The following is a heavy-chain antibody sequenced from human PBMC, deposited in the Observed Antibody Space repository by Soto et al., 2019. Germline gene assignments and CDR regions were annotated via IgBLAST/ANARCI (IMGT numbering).Heavy chain of an antibody. CDR2: MYPGDSDT. CDR3: ARRSNDHYGMDV. V-gene: IGHV5-51*01. Sequence: GESLKISCKGSGYSFTSHWIGWVRQMPGKGLEWMGTMYPGDSDTRYSPSFQGHVTISADKSINTAYVQWSSLKASDTAMYFCARRSNDHYGMDVWGQGTTVTVS. D-gene: IGHD1-1*01. J-gene: IGHJ6*02. CDR1: GYSFTSHW.